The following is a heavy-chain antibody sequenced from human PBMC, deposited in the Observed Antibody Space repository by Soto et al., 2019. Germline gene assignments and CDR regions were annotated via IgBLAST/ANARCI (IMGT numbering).Heavy chain of an antibody. D-gene: IGHD2-15*01. J-gene: IGHJ3*02. V-gene: IGHV1-8*01. CDR2: MNPNSGNT. CDR3: AATVVDASLGAFDI. CDR1: GYTFTSYD. Sequence: ASVKVSCKASGYTFTSYDINCVRQATGQGLEWMGWMNPNSGNTGYAQKFQGRVTMTTNTSINTAYMELSSLRSEDTAVYYCAATVVDASLGAFDIWGQGTMVTVSS.